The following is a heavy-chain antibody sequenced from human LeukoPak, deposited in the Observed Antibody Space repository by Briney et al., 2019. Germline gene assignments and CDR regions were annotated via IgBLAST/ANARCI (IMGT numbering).Heavy chain of an antibody. CDR2: LNPHSGGT. Sequence: GASVKVSCKASGYSFSDYYMHWVRLAPGQGLEWMGWLNPHSGGTNYAQSFQGRVTMTRDTSISTAYMELKRLRSDDTAVYYCARAADDSSGYFGGSGYWGQGTLVTVSS. CDR1: GYSFSDYY. V-gene: IGHV1-2*02. J-gene: IGHJ4*02. D-gene: IGHD3-22*01. CDR3: ARAADDSSGYFGGSGY.